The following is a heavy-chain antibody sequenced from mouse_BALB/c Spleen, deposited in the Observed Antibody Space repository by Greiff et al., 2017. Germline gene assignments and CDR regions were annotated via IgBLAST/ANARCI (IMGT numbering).Heavy chain of an antibody. CDR2: IDPSDSYT. J-gene: IGHJ2*01. V-gene: IGHV1-69*02. CDR3: ALTGTRYFDY. Sequence: QVHVKQPGAELVKPGASVKLSCKASGYTFTSYWMHWVKQRPGQGLEWIGEIDPSDSYTNYNQKFKGKATLTVDKSSSTAYMQLSSLTSEDSAVYYCALTGTRYFDYWGQGTTLTVSS. CDR1: GYTFTSYW. D-gene: IGHD4-1*01.